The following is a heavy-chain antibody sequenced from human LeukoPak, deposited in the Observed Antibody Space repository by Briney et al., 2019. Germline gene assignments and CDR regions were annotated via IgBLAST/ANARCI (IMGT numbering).Heavy chain of an antibody. D-gene: IGHD2-15*01. CDR1: GFTLRTYG. Sequence: PGGSLRLSCAASGFTLRTYGMHWVRQAPGKGLEWVAFIRNDESNKYYADSVKGRFTISRDNSENTLYLQMNSLRAEDTAVYFCAKVIGGSSAWYARGFDYWGQGTLVTVSS. CDR2: IRNDESNK. J-gene: IGHJ4*02. V-gene: IGHV3-30*02. CDR3: AKVIGGSSAWYARGFDY.